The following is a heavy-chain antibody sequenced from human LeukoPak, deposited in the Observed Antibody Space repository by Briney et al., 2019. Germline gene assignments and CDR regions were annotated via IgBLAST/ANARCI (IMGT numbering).Heavy chain of an antibody. J-gene: IGHJ4*02. CDR2: IYYTGST. CDR1: GGSISSYY. Sequence: SETLSLTCTVSGGSISSYYWNWIRQPPGKGLEWIGYIYYTGSTNYNPSLKSRVIISLDTSKNQFSLKLSSVTAADTAVYYCARTLSRWDPFDYWGQGTLVTVSS. V-gene: IGHV4-59*01. D-gene: IGHD1-26*01. CDR3: ARTLSRWDPFDY.